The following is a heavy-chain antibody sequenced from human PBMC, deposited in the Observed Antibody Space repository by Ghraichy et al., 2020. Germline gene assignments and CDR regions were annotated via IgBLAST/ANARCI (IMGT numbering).Heavy chain of an antibody. CDR3: ARGSYYDFWSGYSPSYYYYY. D-gene: IGHD3-3*01. Sequence: LSLTCAASGFTFNTYWMHWVRQAPGKGLVWVSRINSDGNSTTYADSVKGRFSISRDNAKNTLYLQMNSLRADDTARYYCARGSYYDFWSGYSPSYYYYY. CDR2: INSDGNST. CDR1: GFTFNTYW. J-gene: IGHJ6*01. V-gene: IGHV3-74*03.